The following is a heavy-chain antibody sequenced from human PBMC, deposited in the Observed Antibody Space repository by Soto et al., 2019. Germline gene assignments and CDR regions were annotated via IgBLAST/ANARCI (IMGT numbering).Heavy chain of an antibody. CDR3: ARLRSSWYYYYGVDG. J-gene: IGHJ6*02. D-gene: IGHD6-13*01. Sequence: GASVKVSCKASGYTFTSYGISWVRQAPGQGLEWMGWISAYNGNTNYAQKLQGRVTMTTDTSTSTAYMELRSLRSDDTAVYYCARLRSSWYYYYGVDGRGQGTTVTVSS. CDR2: ISAYNGNT. V-gene: IGHV1-18*01. CDR1: GYTFTSYG.